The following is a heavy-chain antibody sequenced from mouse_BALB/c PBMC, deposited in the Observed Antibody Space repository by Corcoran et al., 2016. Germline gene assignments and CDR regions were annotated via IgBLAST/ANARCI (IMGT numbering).Heavy chain of an antibody. CDR3: ARSDGSSWFAH. Sequence: QIQLVQSGPELKKPGETVKISCEASGYTFTNYGMNWVKQALGKGLKWMGWINTYTGEPTYADDFKGRFAFSLETSASTAYLQINNLKNEDTATYFCARSDGSSWFAHWGQGTLVTVSA. D-gene: IGHD1-1*01. J-gene: IGHJ3*01. CDR2: INTYTGEP. V-gene: IGHV9-3-1*01. CDR1: GYTFTNYG.